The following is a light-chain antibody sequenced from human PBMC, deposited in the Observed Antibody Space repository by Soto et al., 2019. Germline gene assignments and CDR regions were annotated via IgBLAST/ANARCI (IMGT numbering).Light chain of an antibody. Sequence: QSALTQPASVSGSPGRSITVSCTGTSSDLGGYNYVSWYQHHPGKAPKLMIYEVSNRPSGVSNRFSGSKSGNTASLAISGLQAEDEADYYCSSYTSSGTLVFGTGTKVTVL. V-gene: IGLV2-14*01. CDR2: EVS. CDR1: SSDLGGYNY. J-gene: IGLJ1*01. CDR3: SSYTSSGTLV.